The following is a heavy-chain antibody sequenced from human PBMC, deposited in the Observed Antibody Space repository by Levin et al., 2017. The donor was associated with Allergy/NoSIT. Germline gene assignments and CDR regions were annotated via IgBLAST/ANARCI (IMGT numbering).Heavy chain of an antibody. J-gene: IGHJ6*02. CDR2: IIPIFGTA. D-gene: IGHD2-2*01. Sequence: ASVKVSCKASGGTFSSYAISWVRQAPGQGLEWMGGIIPIFGTANYAQKFQGRVTITADESTSTAYMELSSLRSEDTAVYYCARGGIVVVPAEESLPDYSNYPDYYYGMDVWGQGTTVTVSS. CDR1: GGTFSSYA. V-gene: IGHV1-69*13. CDR3: ARGGIVVVPAEESLPDYSNYPDYYYGMDV.